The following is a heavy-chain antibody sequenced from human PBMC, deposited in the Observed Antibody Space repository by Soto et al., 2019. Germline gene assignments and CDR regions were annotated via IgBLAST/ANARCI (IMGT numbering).Heavy chain of an antibody. D-gene: IGHD6-13*01. V-gene: IGHV3-9*01. Sequence: EVQLVESGGGLVQPGRSLRLSCAASGFTFDDYAMHWVRQAPGKGLEWVSGISWNSGSIGYADSVKGRFTISRDNAKNSLYLQMNSLRAEDTALYYCAKEIPPNAAAGTRWGQGTLVTVSS. CDR2: ISWNSGSI. J-gene: IGHJ4*02. CDR1: GFTFDDYA. CDR3: AKEIPPNAAAGTR.